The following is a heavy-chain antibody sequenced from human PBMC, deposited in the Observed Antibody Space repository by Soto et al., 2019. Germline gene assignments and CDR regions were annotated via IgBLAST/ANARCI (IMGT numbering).Heavy chain of an antibody. J-gene: IGHJ5*02. D-gene: IGHD2-15*01. CDR2: LSTYNDNT. Sequence: QVQLVQSGAEVKKPGASVKVSCKASGYAFTTYGISGVRQAPGQGLGWMGWLSTYNDNTNYAQKLQGRVTMTTDTSTSTAYMELRSLRSDDTALYYCARDLGHCSGGSCYRNWFDPWGQGTLVTVSS. CDR3: ARDLGHCSGGSCYRNWFDP. V-gene: IGHV1-18*01. CDR1: GYAFTTYG.